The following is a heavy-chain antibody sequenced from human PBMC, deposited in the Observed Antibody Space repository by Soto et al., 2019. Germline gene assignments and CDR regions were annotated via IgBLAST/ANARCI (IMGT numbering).Heavy chain of an antibody. J-gene: IGHJ6*02. CDR2: ISGSGGST. CDR1: GFTFSSYA. Sequence: GGSLRLSCAASGFTFSSYAMSWVRQAPGKGLEWVSAISGSGGSTYYADSVKGRFTISRDNSKNTLYLQMNSLRAEDTAVYYCARYLLYCSGGSCSPRLYYYYGMDVWGQGTTVTVSS. D-gene: IGHD2-15*01. CDR3: ARYLLYCSGGSCSPRLYYYYGMDV. V-gene: IGHV3-23*01.